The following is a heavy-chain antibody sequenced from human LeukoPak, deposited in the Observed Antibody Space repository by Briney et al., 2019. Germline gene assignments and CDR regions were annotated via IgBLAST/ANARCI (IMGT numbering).Heavy chain of an antibody. J-gene: IGHJ4*02. V-gene: IGHV4-61*02. Sequence: SQTLSLTCTVSGGSISSGGYYWSWIRQPAGKGLEWIGRIYTSGSTNYNPSLKSRVTISVDTSKNQFSLKLSSVTAADTAVYYCARGSFGELDHWGQGTLVTVSS. CDR3: ARGSFGELDH. CDR1: GGSISSGGYY. CDR2: IYTSGST. D-gene: IGHD1-26*01.